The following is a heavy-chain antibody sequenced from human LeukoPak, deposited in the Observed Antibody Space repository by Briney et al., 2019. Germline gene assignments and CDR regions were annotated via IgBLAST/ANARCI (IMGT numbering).Heavy chain of an antibody. J-gene: IGHJ4*02. Sequence: GESLRISCKGSGYNFTNYWISWVRQMPGKGLEWMGRLDPSNSYTNYSPPFQGHVTISADRSISTAYLQWNSLKASDTAMYYCARRADYHILTGFDYWGQGTLVTVS. V-gene: IGHV5-10-1*01. D-gene: IGHD3-9*01. CDR1: GYNFTNYW. CDR2: LDPSNSYT. CDR3: ARRADYHILTGFDY.